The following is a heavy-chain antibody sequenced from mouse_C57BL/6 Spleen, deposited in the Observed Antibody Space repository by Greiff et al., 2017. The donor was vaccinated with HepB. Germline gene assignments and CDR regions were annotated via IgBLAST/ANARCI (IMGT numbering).Heavy chain of an antibody. CDR2: ISSGGDYI. CDR1: GFTFSSYA. Sequence: EVKLMESGEGLVKPGGSLKLSCAASGFTFSSYAMSWVRQTPEKRLEWVAYISSGGDYIYYADTVKGRFTISRDNARNTLYLQMSSLKSEDTAMYYCTRAGNYDYDGSWFAYWGQGTLVTVSA. CDR3: TRAGNYDYDGSWFAY. V-gene: IGHV5-9-1*02. J-gene: IGHJ3*01. D-gene: IGHD2-4*01.